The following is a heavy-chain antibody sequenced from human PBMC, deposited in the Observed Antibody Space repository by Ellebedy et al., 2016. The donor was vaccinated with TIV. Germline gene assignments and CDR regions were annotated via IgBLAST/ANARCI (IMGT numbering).Heavy chain of an antibody. D-gene: IGHD2-2*02. CDR2: INPGDSDI. V-gene: IGHV5-51*01. CDR1: GYSFTNYW. Sequence: GGSLRLSCKGSGYSFTNYWIGWVRQMPGKGLEWMGIINPGDSDIRYSPSFRGQVIISADKSIGAAYLHLNSLKASDTAMYYCARRLLYNNWFEPWGQGTLVTVSS. J-gene: IGHJ5*02. CDR3: ARRLLYNNWFEP.